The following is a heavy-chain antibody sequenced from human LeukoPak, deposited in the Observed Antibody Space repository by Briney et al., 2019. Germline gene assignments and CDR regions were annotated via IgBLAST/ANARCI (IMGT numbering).Heavy chain of an antibody. CDR2: INHSGST. J-gene: IGHJ4*02. CDR1: GGSFSGYY. D-gene: IGHD6-6*01. V-gene: IGHV4-34*01. CDR3: ARGRAFFLWQLVNLDY. Sequence: KSSETLSLTCAVYGGSFSGYYWSWIRQPPGKGLEWIGEINHSGSTNYNPSLKSRVTISVDTSKNQFSLKLSSATAADTAVYYCARGRAFFLWQLVNLDYWGQGTLVTVSS.